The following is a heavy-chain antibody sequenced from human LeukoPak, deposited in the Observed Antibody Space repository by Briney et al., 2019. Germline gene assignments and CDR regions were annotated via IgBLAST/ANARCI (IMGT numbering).Heavy chain of an antibody. CDR2: IYYSGST. D-gene: IGHD3-10*01. CDR1: GGSISSYY. J-gene: IGHJ4*02. V-gene: IGHV4-59*08. CDR3: ARGYGSGSYFDS. Sequence: SGTLSLTCTVSGGSISSYYLSSIRQPPGKGLEWIGYIYYSGSTNCNPSLKSRVTISVDTSKNQFSLKLSSVTAADTAVYYCARGYGSGSYFDSWGQGTLVTVSS.